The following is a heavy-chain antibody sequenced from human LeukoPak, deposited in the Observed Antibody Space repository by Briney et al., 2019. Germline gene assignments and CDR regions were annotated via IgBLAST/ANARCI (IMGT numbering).Heavy chain of an antibody. D-gene: IGHD2-21*01. V-gene: IGHV3-23*01. CDR1: GGSTSSSSYY. Sequence: PSETLSLTCTVSGGSTSSSSYYWGWIRQPPGKGLEWVSLISGSGGSTYYADAVKGRFTISRDNGKNTLSLQMNSLRAEDTAVYYCAKGTGPIVSILWWNGAFDIWGQGTMVTVSS. J-gene: IGHJ3*02. CDR3: AKGTGPIVSILWWNGAFDI. CDR2: ISGSGGST.